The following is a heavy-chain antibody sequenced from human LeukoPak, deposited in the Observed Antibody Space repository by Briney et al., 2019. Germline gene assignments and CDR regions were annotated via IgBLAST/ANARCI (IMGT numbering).Heavy chain of an antibody. J-gene: IGHJ6*03. Sequence: GGSLRLSCAASGFTFSSYAMSWVRQAPGKGLEWVSAISGSGGSTYYADSLKGRFTISRDNSKNTLYLQMNSLRAEDTAVYYCAKDYGDYDFDYYYYMDVWGKGTTVTVSS. V-gene: IGHV3-23*01. CDR2: ISGSGGST. CDR1: GFTFSSYA. CDR3: AKDYGDYDFDYYYYMDV. D-gene: IGHD4-17*01.